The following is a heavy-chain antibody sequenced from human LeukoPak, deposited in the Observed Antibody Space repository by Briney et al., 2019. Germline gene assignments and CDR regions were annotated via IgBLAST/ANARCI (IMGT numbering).Heavy chain of an antibody. CDR2: ISSSSSTI. CDR1: GFTFSSYS. Sequence: PGGSLRLSCAASGFTFSSYSMNWVRQAPGKGLEWVSYISSSSSTIYYADSVKGRFTISRDNAKNSLYLQMNSLRAEDTAVYYCASHPWGVTTQGWPYYYYGMDVWGQGTTVTVSS. CDR3: ASHPWGVTTQGWPYYYYGMDV. V-gene: IGHV3-48*04. D-gene: IGHD4-17*01. J-gene: IGHJ6*02.